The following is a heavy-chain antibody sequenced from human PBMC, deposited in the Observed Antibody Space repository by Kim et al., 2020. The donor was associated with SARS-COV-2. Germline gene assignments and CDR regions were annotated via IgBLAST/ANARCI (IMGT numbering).Heavy chain of an antibody. Sequence: GGSLRLSCAASGFTFDDYAMHWVRQAPGKGLEWVSGISWNSDSICYADSVKGRFTISRDNAKNSLYLQMNSLRAEDTALYYCAKAYSYGYNYYYGMDVWGQGTTVTVSS. J-gene: IGHJ6*02. CDR2: ISWNSDSI. V-gene: IGHV3-9*01. CDR3: AKAYSYGYNYYYGMDV. CDR1: GFTFDDYA. D-gene: IGHD5-18*01.